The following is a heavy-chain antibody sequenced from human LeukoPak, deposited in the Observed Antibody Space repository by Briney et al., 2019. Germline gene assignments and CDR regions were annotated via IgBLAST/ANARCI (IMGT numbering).Heavy chain of an antibody. CDR3: ARDVYYFDY. CDR2: IYSDGTT. J-gene: IGHJ4*02. D-gene: IGHD5/OR15-5a*01. CDR1: GFAFNTYD. Sequence: GGSLRLSCAASGFAFNTYDMSWVRQAPGKGLEWVSLIYSDGTTNYADSVKGRFTISRDNSKNTLFLQMNSLRAEDTAVYYCARDVYYFDYWGQGTLVTVSS. V-gene: IGHV3-53*01.